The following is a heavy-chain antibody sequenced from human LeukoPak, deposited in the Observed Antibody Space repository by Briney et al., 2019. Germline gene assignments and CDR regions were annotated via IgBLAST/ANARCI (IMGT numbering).Heavy chain of an antibody. CDR1: GFTFRNYA. D-gene: IGHD3-10*01. Sequence: GGSLRLSCTASGFTFRNYAMRWVRQAPGKGLEWVSAVSGSGDYTFYADSVKGRFTISRDNSKNTRYLHMNSLRAEDTAVFYCAKAEFGSGSYYISDWGQGTLVTVSS. J-gene: IGHJ4*02. CDR2: VSGSGDYT. CDR3: AKAEFGSGSYYISD. V-gene: IGHV3-23*01.